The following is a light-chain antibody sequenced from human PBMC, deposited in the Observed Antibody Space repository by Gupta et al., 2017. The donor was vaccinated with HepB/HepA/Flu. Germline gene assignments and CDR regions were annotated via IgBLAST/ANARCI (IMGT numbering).Light chain of an antibody. CDR3: SAWDDSLNGLGV. V-gene: IGLV1-44*01. J-gene: IGLJ2*01. CDR1: TSNIGRNS. Sequence: QSVLTQSLSASGTHGQRVTITCSGSTSNIGRNSVNWYLQLPGTAPHLLIYFNNQRPSAVPERFSSSKSGTSASLAISALHSEDEGDYYCSAWDDSLNGLGVFGGGTKLTVL. CDR2: FNN.